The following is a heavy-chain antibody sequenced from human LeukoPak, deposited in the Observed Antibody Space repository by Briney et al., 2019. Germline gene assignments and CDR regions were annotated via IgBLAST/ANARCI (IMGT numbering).Heavy chain of an antibody. D-gene: IGHD5-12*01. V-gene: IGHV2-5*02. J-gene: IGHJ4*02. CDR2: IYWDDDK. CDR1: GFSLSTSGVG. Sequence: SGPTLVNPTQTLTLTCTFSGFSLSTSGVGVGWIRQPPGKALEWLALIYWDDDKRYSPSLKSRLTITKDTSKNQVVLTMTNMDPVDTATYYCAHLSHEIRYSGYQSWDYWGQGTLVTVSS. CDR3: AHLSHEIRYSGYQSWDY.